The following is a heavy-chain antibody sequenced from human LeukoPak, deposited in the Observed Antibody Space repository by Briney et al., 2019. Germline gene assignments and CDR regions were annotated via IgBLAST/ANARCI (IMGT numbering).Heavy chain of an antibody. Sequence: ASVKVSCKASGYTFTRYGINWVRQAPGQGLEWMGWISTYNGHTKYVQKLQARVTMTTNTSTNTAYMELRSLRSDDTAVYYCARDSSPGFGESWETGYYYYGMDVWGQGTTVTVSS. J-gene: IGHJ6*02. CDR2: ISTYNGHT. CDR1: GYTFTRYG. D-gene: IGHD3-10*01. V-gene: IGHV1-18*01. CDR3: ARDSSPGFGESWETGYYYYGMDV.